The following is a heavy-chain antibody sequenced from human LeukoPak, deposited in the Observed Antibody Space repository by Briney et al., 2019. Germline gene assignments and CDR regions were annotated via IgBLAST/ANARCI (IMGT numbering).Heavy chain of an antibody. CDR2: IYYSGST. CDR1: GFTFSSYA. D-gene: IGHD3-10*01. V-gene: IGHV4-59*08. CDR3: ARQSMPYGSGSDTPGDYYYYGMDV. J-gene: IGHJ6*02. Sequence: GSLRLSCAASGFTFSSYAMSWVRQAPGKGLEWIGYIYYSGSTNYNPSLKSRVTISVDTSKNQFSLKLSSVTAADTAVYYCARQSMPYGSGSDTPGDYYYYGMDVWGQGTTVTVSS.